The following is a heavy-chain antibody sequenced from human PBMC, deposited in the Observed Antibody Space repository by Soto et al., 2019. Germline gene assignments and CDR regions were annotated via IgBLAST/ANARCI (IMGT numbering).Heavy chain of an antibody. Sequence: SETLSLTCTVSGGSVSSADYYWSWIRQPPGKGLEWIGYIYYSGSTYYTPSLRSRVTISVDTSKNQFSLKLSSVTAVDTAVYYCARDVLYSTSQIDSWGQGPLVTVSS. D-gene: IGHD6-6*01. CDR3: ARDVLYSTSQIDS. CDR2: IYYSGST. J-gene: IGHJ4*02. V-gene: IGHV4-30-4*01. CDR1: GGSVSSADYY.